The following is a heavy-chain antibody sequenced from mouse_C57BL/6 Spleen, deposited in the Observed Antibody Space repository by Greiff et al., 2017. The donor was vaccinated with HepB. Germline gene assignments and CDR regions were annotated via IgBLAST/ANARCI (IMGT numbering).Heavy chain of an antibody. J-gene: IGHJ4*01. Sequence: EVNVVESGGGLVQSGRSLRLSCATSGFTFSDFYMEWVRQAPGKGLEWIAASRNKANDYTTEYSASVKGRFIVSRDTSQSILYLQMNALRAEDTAIYYCARDAGLKRMDYWGQGTSVTVSS. CDR1: GFTFSDFY. CDR2: SRNKANDYTT. D-gene: IGHD1-3*01. V-gene: IGHV7-1*01. CDR3: ARDAGLKRMDY.